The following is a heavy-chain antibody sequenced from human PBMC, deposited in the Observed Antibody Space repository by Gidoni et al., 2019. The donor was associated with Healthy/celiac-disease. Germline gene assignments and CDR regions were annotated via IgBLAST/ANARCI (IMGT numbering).Heavy chain of an antibody. CDR3: ARALVEWVGDYGMDV. CDR2: IWYDGSNK. Sequence: HWVRQAPGKGLEWVAVIWYDGSNKYYADSVKGRFTISRDNSKNTLYLQMNSLRAEDTAVYDCARALVEWVGDYGMDVWGQGTTVTVSS. J-gene: IGHJ6*02. V-gene: IGHV3-33*01. D-gene: IGHD2-2*01.